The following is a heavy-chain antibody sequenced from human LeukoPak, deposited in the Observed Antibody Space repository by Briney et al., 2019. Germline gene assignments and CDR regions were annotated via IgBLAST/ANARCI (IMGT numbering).Heavy chain of an antibody. J-gene: IGHJ3*02. Sequence: ASVKVSCKASGYRFSDNYVYWVRQAPGQGLEHMGWINPKSGDTHFSQRFKGRVTMTTDTSINTAYMEMRKLRSDDTAVYYCARGKDDSTGHYDAFDIWGHGTMVTVSS. D-gene: IGHD3-22*01. CDR3: ARGKDDSTGHYDAFDI. V-gene: IGHV1-2*02. CDR1: GYRFSDNY. CDR2: INPKSGDT.